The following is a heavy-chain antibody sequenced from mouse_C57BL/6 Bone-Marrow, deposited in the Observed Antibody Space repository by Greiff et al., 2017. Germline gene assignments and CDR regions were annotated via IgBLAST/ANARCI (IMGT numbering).Heavy chain of an antibody. CDR3: ARSLYDDDVYAMDY. CDR1: GYSFTDYN. D-gene: IGHD2-4*01. Sequence: VQLQQSGPELVQPGASVKISCKASGYSFTDYNMNWVKQSNGKSLEWIGVINPNYGTTSYNQKFKGKATLTVNQSSSTAYMQLNSLTYEDSAVYYCARSLYDDDVYAMDYWGQGTSVTVSS. J-gene: IGHJ4*01. CDR2: INPNYGTT. V-gene: IGHV1-39*01.